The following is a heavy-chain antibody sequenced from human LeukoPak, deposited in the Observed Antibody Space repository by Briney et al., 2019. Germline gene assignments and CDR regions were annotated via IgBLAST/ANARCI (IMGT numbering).Heavy chain of an antibody. CDR1: GYTLTELS. CDR2: FDPEDGET. D-gene: IGHD3-10*02. Sequence: ASVKVSCKVSGYTLTELSMHWVRQAPGKGLEWMGGFDPEDGETIYAQKFQGRVTMTEDTSTDTAYMELSSLRSEDTAVYYRATGPDVVPYYYFDYWGQGTLVTVSS. J-gene: IGHJ4*02. V-gene: IGHV1-24*01. CDR3: ATGPDVVPYYYFDY.